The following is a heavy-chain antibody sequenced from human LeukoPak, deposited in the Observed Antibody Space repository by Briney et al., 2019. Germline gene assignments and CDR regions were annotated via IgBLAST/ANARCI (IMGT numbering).Heavy chain of an antibody. CDR2: ISYDGSNK. J-gene: IGHJ4*02. CDR3: ARDLGTMISGFDY. D-gene: IGHD3-16*01. CDR1: GFTFGDYA. V-gene: IGHV3-30-3*01. Sequence: GGSLRLSCTVSGFTFGDYAMSWIRQAPGKGLEWVAVISYDGSNKYYADSVKGRFTISRDNSKNTLYLQMNSLRAEDTAVYYCARDLGTMISGFDYWGQGTLVTVSS.